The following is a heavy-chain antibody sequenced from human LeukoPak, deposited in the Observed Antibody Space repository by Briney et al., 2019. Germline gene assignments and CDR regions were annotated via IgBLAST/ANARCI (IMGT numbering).Heavy chain of an antibody. V-gene: IGHV3-23*01. D-gene: IGHD5/OR15-5a*01. CDR1: GFTFSSYA. Sequence: GGSLRLSCAASGFTFSSYAMSWVRQAPGKGLEWVSAISGSGGGTYYADSVKGRFTISRDNSKNTLYLQMNSLRAEDTAVYYCAKAQGAASRIGGAFDIWGQGTMVTVSS. CDR3: AKAQGAASRIGGAFDI. CDR2: ISGSGGGT. J-gene: IGHJ3*02.